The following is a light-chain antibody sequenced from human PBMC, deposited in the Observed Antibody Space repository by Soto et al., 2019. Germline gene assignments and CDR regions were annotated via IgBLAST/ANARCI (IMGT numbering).Light chain of an antibody. CDR1: QSLVNSAGNTF. CDR2: KAS. V-gene: IGKV2-30*01. CDR3: MQGSHWPFT. Sequence: DAVLTQSPLSLPVTLGQPASISCRSSQSLVNSAGNTFLNWFQQRPGQSSRRLIYKASNRDSGVPDRFSGSGSGTDFTLKISRVEAEDVGVYYCMQGSHWPFTFGQGTNLEIK. J-gene: IGKJ2*01.